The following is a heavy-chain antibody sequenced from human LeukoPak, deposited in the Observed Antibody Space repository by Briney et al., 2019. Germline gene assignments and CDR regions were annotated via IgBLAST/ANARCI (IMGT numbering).Heavy chain of an antibody. CDR1: GFTFSSYA. CDR3: AQGTSILATINN. CDR2: ISGSGGST. D-gene: IGHD5-12*01. J-gene: IGHJ1*01. Sequence: PGGSLRLSCAASGFTFSSYAMSWVRQAPGKGLEWVSAISGSGGSTYYADSVKGRFTISRDNSKNTLYLQMSSLRSEDTAVYYCAQGTSILATINNWGQGTLVTVSS. V-gene: IGHV3-23*01.